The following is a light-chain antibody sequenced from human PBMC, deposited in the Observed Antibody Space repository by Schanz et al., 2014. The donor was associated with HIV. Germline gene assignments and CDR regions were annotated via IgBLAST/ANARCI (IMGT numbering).Light chain of an antibody. V-gene: IGKV1-39*01. J-gene: IGKJ4*01. CDR1: QRISNY. Sequence: DIQMTQSPSSLSASVGDRVTITCRASQRISNYLNWYQQKPGKAPKVLISAASNLQSGVPSRFSGSGSGTDFTLTISSLQPEDFATYYCQQSYNTHPAFGGGTKVEIK. CDR3: QQSYNTHPA. CDR2: AAS.